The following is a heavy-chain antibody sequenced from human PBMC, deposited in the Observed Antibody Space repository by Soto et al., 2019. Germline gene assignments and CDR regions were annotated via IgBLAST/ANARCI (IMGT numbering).Heavy chain of an antibody. D-gene: IGHD3-22*01. V-gene: IGHV4-30-4*01. CDR1: GGSISSGDYY. J-gene: IGHJ4*02. Sequence: SETLSLTCTVSGGSISSGDYYWSWIRQPPGKGLEWIGYIYYSGSTYYNPSLKSRVTISVDTSKNQFSLKLSSVTAADTAVYYCARDYYDSSGQYYFDYWGQGTLVTVS. CDR3: ARDYYDSSGQYYFDY. CDR2: IYYSGST.